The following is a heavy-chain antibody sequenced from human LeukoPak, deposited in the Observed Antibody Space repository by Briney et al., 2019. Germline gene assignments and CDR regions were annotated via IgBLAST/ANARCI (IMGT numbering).Heavy chain of an antibody. V-gene: IGHV4-30-4*01. J-gene: IGHJ3*02. CDR1: GGSISSGDYY. D-gene: IGHD2-2*01. Sequence: ASETLSLTCTVSGGSISSGDYYWSWIRQPPGKGLEWIGYIYYSGSTYYNPSLKSRVTISVDTSKNQFSLKLSSVTAADTAVYYCARDQLLDAFDIWGQGTMATVSS. CDR3: ARDQLLDAFDI. CDR2: IYYSGST.